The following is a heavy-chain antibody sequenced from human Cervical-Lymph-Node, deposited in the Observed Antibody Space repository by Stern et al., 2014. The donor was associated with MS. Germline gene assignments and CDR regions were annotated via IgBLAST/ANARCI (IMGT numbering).Heavy chain of an antibody. CDR2: IYPADSDA. CDR1: GYSFSHFW. V-gene: IGHV5-51*01. J-gene: IGHJ3*02. CDR3: VRRRDSDSYDTFDI. Sequence: VQLVESGAEVTKPGESLKISCKTSGYSFSHFWIGWVRQMPGKGLEWVGIIYPADSDATYSPSFQGQVAISADVSISTAYLQWSSLKASDTAMYYCVRRRDSDSYDTFDIWGQGTMLTVSS. D-gene: IGHD3-22*01.